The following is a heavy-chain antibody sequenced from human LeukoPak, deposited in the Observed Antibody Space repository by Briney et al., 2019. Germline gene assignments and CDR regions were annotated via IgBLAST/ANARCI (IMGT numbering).Heavy chain of an antibody. CDR3: AREKRQQLVLYYYYYMDV. V-gene: IGHV4-59*01. CDR2: TYYSGST. CDR1: GGSISSYY. J-gene: IGHJ6*03. Sequence: SETLSLTCTVSGGSISSYYWSWIRQPPGKGLEWIGYTYYSGSTNYNPSLKSRVTISVDTSKNQFSLKLSSVTAADTAVYYCAREKRQQLVLYYYYYMDVWGKGTTVTVSS. D-gene: IGHD6-13*01.